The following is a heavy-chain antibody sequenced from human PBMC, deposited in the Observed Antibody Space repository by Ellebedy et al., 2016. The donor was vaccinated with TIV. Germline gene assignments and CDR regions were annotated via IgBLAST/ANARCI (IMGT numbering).Heavy chain of an antibody. CDR3: ARGFSGWFGGLGDCMDV. D-gene: IGHD3-10*01. J-gene: IGHJ6*03. V-gene: IGHV3-30*04. CDR1: GFTFTKSA. CDR2: VSYDGTNK. Sequence: GESLKISCAASGFTFTKSAIHWVRQAPGKGLEWVTVVSYDGTNKFYADSVKGRFTISRDISKNTLYLQMNSLRAEDTAVYYCARGFSGWFGGLGDCMDVWGKGTTVTVSS.